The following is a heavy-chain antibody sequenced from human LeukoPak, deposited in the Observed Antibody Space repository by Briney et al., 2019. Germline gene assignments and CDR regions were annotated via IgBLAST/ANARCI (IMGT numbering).Heavy chain of an antibody. CDR2: IYPGDSDT. J-gene: IGHJ3*01. D-gene: IGHD3-10*01. Sequence: GKSLKISCKDSGYLFTSYWIAWVRQRPGKVLEWMAIIYPGDSDTRYSPSFQGRVTISADKSINTAYLLWSSLQASDTATYYCARQDASGTYDAFDVWGQGTVVTV. CDR1: GYLFTSYW. V-gene: IGHV5-51*01. CDR3: ARQDASGTYDAFDV.